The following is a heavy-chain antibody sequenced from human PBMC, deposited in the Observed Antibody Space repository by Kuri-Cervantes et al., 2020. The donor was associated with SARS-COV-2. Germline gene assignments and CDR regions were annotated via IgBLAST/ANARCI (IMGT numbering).Heavy chain of an antibody. Sequence: GSVKVSCKASGYTFSVFYMHWVRQAPGQGLEWMGWINPYSGGTNSSQKFQGRVTMTRDTSISTAYMELSRLTSEDTAVYYCTRVGADSRGYTYYFDHWGQGTLVTVSS. V-gene: IGHV1-2*02. D-gene: IGHD3-22*01. CDR2: INPYSGGT. CDR3: TRVGADSRGYTYYFDH. CDR1: GYTFSVFY. J-gene: IGHJ4*02.